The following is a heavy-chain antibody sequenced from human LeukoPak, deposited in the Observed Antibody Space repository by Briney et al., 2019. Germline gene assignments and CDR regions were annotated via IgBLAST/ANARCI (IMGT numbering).Heavy chain of an antibody. V-gene: IGHV3-7*01. Sequence: GGSLRLSCAASGFTFTKYWMTWVRQAPWKGLEWVGNIKQDGSDKNYMDSVRGRFTISRDNAKNSLYLQMNSLRAEDTAVYYCARDLDPHYYDSSGSKGYFQHWGQGTLVTVSS. D-gene: IGHD3-22*01. CDR3: ARDLDPHYYDSSGSKGYFQH. CDR2: IKQDGSDK. J-gene: IGHJ1*01. CDR1: GFTFTKYW.